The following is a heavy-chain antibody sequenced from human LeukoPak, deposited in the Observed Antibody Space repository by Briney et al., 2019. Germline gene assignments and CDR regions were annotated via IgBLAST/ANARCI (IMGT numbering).Heavy chain of an antibody. Sequence: GESLKISCKGSGYSFSSHWIGWVRQMPGKGLEWMGIIYPGDSDTRYSPSFQGQVTISADKSISTAYLQWSSLKASDTAMYYCARHALWFGELLDYWGQGTLVTVSS. CDR1: GYSFSSHW. V-gene: IGHV5-51*01. J-gene: IGHJ4*02. D-gene: IGHD3-10*01. CDR3: ARHALWFGELLDY. CDR2: IYPGDSDT.